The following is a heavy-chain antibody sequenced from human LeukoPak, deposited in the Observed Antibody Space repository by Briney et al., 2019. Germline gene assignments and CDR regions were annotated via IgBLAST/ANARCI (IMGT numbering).Heavy chain of an antibody. CDR2: INHSGST. D-gene: IGHD2-2*01. CDR1: GGSFSGYY. V-gene: IGHV4-34*01. J-gene: IGHJ5*02. Sequence: SETLSLTCAVYGGSFSGYYWSWIRQPPGKGLEWIGEINHSGSTNYNPSLKSRVTIPVDTSKNQFSLKLSSVTAADTAVYYCARGGAGYCSSTSCYWFDPWGQGTLVTVSS. CDR3: ARGGAGYCSSTSCYWFDP.